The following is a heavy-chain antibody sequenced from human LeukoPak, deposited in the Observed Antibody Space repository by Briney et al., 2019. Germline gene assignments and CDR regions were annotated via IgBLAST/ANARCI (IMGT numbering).Heavy chain of an antibody. D-gene: IGHD2-21*02. V-gene: IGHV3-43*01. CDR1: GFTFDDYT. J-gene: IGHJ4*02. CDR3: AKGQAVVVTSPFDY. Sequence: PGGSLRLSCAASGFTFDDYTMHWVRQAPGKGLEWVPLISWDGGSTYYADSVKGRFTISRDNSKNSLYLQMNSLRTEDTALYYCAKGQAVVVTSPFDYWGQGTLVTVSS. CDR2: ISWDGGST.